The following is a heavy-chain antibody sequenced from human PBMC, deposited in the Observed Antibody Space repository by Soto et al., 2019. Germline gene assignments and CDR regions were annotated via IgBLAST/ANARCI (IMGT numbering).Heavy chain of an antibody. CDR1: GFTFSSYA. J-gene: IGHJ6*02. D-gene: IGHD6-6*01. V-gene: IGHV3-30-3*01. Sequence: GGSLRLSCAASGFTFSSYAMHWVRQAPGKGLEWVAVISYDGSNKYYEDSVKGRFTISRDNSKNTLYLQMNSLRAEDTAVYYCARTYSSSSVYYYYGMDVWGQGTTVTVS. CDR3: ARTYSSSSVYYYYGMDV. CDR2: ISYDGSNK.